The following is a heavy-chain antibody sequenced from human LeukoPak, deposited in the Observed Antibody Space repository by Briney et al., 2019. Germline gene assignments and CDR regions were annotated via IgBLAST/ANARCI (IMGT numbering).Heavy chain of an antibody. CDR3: ASQYYYDSSDFSES. CDR2: IYYSGST. V-gene: IGHV4-39*01. Sequence: PSETLSLTCTVSGGSISSSSYYWGWIRQPPGKGLEWIGSIYYSGSTYYNPSLKSRFTISVDTSNNQFSLTLSSVTAADTAVYYCASQYYYDSSDFSESWGQGTLVTVSS. J-gene: IGHJ5*02. D-gene: IGHD3-22*01. CDR1: GGSISSSSYY.